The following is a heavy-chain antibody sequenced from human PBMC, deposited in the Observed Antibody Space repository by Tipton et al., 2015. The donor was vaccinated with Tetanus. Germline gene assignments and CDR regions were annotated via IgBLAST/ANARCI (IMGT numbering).Heavy chain of an antibody. CDR2: ISNSGSS. J-gene: IGHJ4*02. V-gene: IGHV4-59*01. D-gene: IGHD6-19*01. Sequence: TLSLTCNVSGGSITKDYWSWIRQSPGKGLEWLAYISNSGSSNSNYPLKSRITVSQDTSKNQFSLRLTSVTPADTAIYYCARGPSYSGAWYHYWGQGAMVTVSP. CDR3: ARGPSYSGAWYHY. CDR1: GGSITKDY.